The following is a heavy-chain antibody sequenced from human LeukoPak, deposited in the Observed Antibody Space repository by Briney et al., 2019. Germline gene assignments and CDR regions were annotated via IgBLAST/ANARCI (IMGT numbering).Heavy chain of an antibody. CDR2: IYDVGAT. Sequence: MPSETLSLTCTVSGGSINGFYWTWIRQPPGRGLEGIGYIYDVGATTYNPSVKSRVQISVDTSNLQFSLNLRSGTAADTAVYYCAKRKDGYTVFDYWGQGTLVTVSS. CDR3: AKRKDGYTVFDY. J-gene: IGHJ4*02. CDR1: GGSINGFY. V-gene: IGHV4-59*08. D-gene: IGHD5-24*01.